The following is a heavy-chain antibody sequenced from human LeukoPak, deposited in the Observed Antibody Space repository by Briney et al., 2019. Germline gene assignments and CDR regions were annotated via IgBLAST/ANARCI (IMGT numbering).Heavy chain of an antibody. CDR3: ARGWSAGYYRSLDY. Sequence: SETLSLTCAVYGGSFSGYYWSWIRQPPGKGLEWIGEINHSGSTNYNPSLKSRVTISVDTSKNQFSLKLSSVTAADTAVHYCARGWSAGYYRSLDYWGQGTLVTVSS. D-gene: IGHD3-9*01. J-gene: IGHJ4*02. CDR2: INHSGST. CDR1: GGSFSGYY. V-gene: IGHV4-34*01.